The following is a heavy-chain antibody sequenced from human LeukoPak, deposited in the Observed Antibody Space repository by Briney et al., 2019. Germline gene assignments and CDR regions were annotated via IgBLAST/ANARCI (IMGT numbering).Heavy chain of an antibody. Sequence: GGSLRLSCAASGVTFSSYSMNWVRQAPGKGLEWVSSISSSSSYIYYADSVKGRFTISRDNAKNSLYLQMNSLRAEDTAVYYCALELVGEYFQDWGQGTLVTVSS. CDR3: ALELVGEYFQD. V-gene: IGHV3-21*01. D-gene: IGHD1-26*01. J-gene: IGHJ1*01. CDR2: ISSSSSYI. CDR1: GVTFSSYS.